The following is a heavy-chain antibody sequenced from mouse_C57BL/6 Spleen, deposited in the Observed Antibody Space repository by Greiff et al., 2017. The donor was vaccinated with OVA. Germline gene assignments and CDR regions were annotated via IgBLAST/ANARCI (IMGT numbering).Heavy chain of an antibody. D-gene: IGHD2-4*01. CDR2: ISSGGSYT. CDR3: ARIYDYSTGWYFDV. V-gene: IGHV5-6*01. J-gene: IGHJ1*03. Sequence: EVKLMESGGDLVKPGGSLKLSCAASGFTFSSYGMSWVRQTPDKRLEWVATISSGGSYTYYPDSVKGRFTISRDNAKSTLYLQMSSLKSEDTAVDYCARIYDYSTGWYFDVWGTGTTVTVSS. CDR1: GFTFSSYG.